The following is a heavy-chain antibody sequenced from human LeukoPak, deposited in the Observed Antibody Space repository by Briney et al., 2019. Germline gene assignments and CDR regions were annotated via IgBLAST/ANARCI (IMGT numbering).Heavy chain of an antibody. V-gene: IGHV4-34*01. Sequence: PETLSLTCSVYGGSFIDYFWSWIRQSPGKGLEWIGEIDDGGNTNYNPSLMSQVIVSMEKSKKQFSLVMRSVAAADTAVYYCARFSRITWGDWGDAFDIWGQGTTVIVSS. D-gene: IGHD2-21*02. CDR1: GGSFIDYF. J-gene: IGHJ3*02. CDR3: ARFSRITWGDWGDAFDI. CDR2: IDDGGNT.